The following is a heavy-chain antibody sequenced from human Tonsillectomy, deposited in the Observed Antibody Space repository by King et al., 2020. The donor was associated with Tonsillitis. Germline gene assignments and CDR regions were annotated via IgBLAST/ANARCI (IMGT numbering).Heavy chain of an antibody. CDR3: ARGGSGSYISYYYYYMDV. J-gene: IGHJ6*03. CDR1: GGSISSYY. V-gene: IGHV4-59*01. Sequence: MQLQESGPGLVKPSETLSLTCTVSGGSISSYYWSWIRQPPGKGLEWIGYIYYSGSTNYNPSLKSRVTMSVDTSKNQFSLNLSSVTAADTAVYYFARGGSGSYISYYYYYMDVWGKGTTVTVSS. CDR2: IYYSGST. D-gene: IGHD3-10*01.